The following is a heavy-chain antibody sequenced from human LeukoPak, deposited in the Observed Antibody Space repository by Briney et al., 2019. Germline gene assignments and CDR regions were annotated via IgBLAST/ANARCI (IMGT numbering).Heavy chain of an antibody. J-gene: IGHJ4*02. CDR2: ISGSGGST. D-gene: IGHD5-12*01. V-gene: IGHV3-23*01. CDR3: AKIPPPRDIVATIGWGARQRGKPRKDY. Sequence: GSLRLSCAASGFTFSSYAMSWVRQAPGKGLEWVSAISGSGGSTYYADSVKGRFTISRDNSKNTLYLQMNSLRAEDTAVYYCAKIPPPRDIVATIGWGARQRGKPRKDYWGQGTLVTVSS. CDR1: GFTFSSYA.